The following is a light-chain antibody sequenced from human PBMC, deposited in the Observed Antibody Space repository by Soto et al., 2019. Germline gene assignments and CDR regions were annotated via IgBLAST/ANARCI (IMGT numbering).Light chain of an antibody. CDR1: QTIGNY. J-gene: IGKJ5*01. CDR3: QQSSRAPIT. Sequence: DIQLTQSPSSLSVSVGDRVTITCRASQTIGNYVDWYQQKQGKAPKVLIYKTSTLQSGAPSRFRGSGSGTDFTLTIDSLQPEDVATYYCQQSSRAPITFGQGTRLYIK. V-gene: IGKV1-39*01. CDR2: KTS.